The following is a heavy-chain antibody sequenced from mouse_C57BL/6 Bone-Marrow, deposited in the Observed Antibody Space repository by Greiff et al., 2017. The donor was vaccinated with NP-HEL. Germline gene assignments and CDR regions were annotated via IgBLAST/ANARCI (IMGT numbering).Heavy chain of an antibody. CDR1: ASPFTTSW. V-gene: IGHV1-55*01. CDR2: IYPGSGST. J-gene: IGHJ3*01. D-gene: IGHD2-4*01. CDR3: ALTYDYDVLY. Sequence: HPQHPGAELVNPGASGKISSRPSASPFTTSWITWVKQRPGQGLEWIGDIYPGSGSTNYNEKFKSKATLTVDTSSSTAYMQLSSLTSEDSAVYYCALTYDYDVLYWGQGTLVTVSA.